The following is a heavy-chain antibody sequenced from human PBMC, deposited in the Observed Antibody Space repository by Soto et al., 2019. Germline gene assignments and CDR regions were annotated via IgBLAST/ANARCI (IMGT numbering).Heavy chain of an antibody. D-gene: IGHD1-26*01. V-gene: IGHV5-10-1*01. CDR2: IDPGDSST. J-gene: IGHJ6*02. Sequence: GESLKISCQGSGYSFTTYWISWVRQMPGKGLEWMGRIDPGDSSTNYSPSFRGHITISVDRSINTAHLQFSSLKAADTAVYYCARLEKWYYNYYGLDVWGQGTMVTV. CDR3: ARLEKWYYNYYGLDV. CDR1: GYSFTTYW.